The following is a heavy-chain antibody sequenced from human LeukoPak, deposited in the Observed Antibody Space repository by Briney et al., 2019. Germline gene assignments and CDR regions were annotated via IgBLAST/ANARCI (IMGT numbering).Heavy chain of an antibody. J-gene: IGHJ3*02. V-gene: IGHV3-21*01. Sequence: PGGSLRLSCAASGFTFSSYSMNWVRQAPGKGLEWVSSISSSSSYIYYADSLKGRFTISRDNAKNSLYLQMNSLRAEDTAVYYCARSRYYGSKNDAFDIWGQGTMVTVSS. CDR1: GFTFSSYS. D-gene: IGHD3-10*01. CDR2: ISSSSSYI. CDR3: ARSRYYGSKNDAFDI.